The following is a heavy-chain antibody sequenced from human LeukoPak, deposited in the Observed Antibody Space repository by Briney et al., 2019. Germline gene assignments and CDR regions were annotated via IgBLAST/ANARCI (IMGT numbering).Heavy chain of an antibody. CDR2: ISSSSSYI. CDR1: GFTFSSYS. CDR3: ASAYYVSGSYGH. V-gene: IGHV3-21*01. Sequence: GASLTLSCAASGFTFSSYSMTWVRQAPGKGLEWVSSISSSSSYIYYADSVKGRFTISRENAKNSMYLQMNSLRAEATAVYYCASAYYVSGSYGHWGQGTLVTVSS. J-gene: IGHJ4*02. D-gene: IGHD3-10*01.